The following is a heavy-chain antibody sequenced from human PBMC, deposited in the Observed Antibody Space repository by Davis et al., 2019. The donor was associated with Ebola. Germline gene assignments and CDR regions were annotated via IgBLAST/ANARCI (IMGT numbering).Heavy chain of an antibody. J-gene: IGHJ4*02. D-gene: IGHD3-22*01. Sequence: GESLKISCAASGFTVTKFAINWVRQAPEKGLEWVSAIRGDDPYYADSVKGRFIISRDTSRNTVSLQMNSLRDEDTAVYYCARGEGYDSSGYYPYYFDYWGQGTLVTVSS. V-gene: IGHV3-23*01. CDR1: GFTVTKFA. CDR2: IRGDDP. CDR3: ARGEGYDSSGYYPYYFDY.